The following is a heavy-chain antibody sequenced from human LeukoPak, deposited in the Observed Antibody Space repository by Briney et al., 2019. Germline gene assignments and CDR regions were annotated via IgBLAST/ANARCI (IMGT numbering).Heavy chain of an antibody. D-gene: IGHD1-1*01. V-gene: IGHV4-39*07. CDR3: AREQTGTTSY. Sequence: SETLSLTCTVSGGSISSISYYWGWIRQPPGKGLEWSGSIYYSGSTYYNPSLKSRVTISVDTSKTEFSLKLRSVPAADTAVYYCAREQTGTTSYWGQGTLVTVSS. J-gene: IGHJ4*02. CDR2: IYYSGST. CDR1: GGSISSISYY.